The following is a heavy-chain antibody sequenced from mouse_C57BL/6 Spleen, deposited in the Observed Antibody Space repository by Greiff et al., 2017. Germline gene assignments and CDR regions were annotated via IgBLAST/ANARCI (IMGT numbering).Heavy chain of an antibody. CDR2: ISRGSSTI. CDR3: AGGYYSRSWFAY. D-gene: IGHD1-1*01. CDR1: GFTFSDYG. Sequence: EVQVVESGGGLVKPGGSLKLSCAASGFTFSDYGMHWVRQAPEQGLEWVAYISRGSSTIYYADTVKGRFTISRDNTTNTMFLQMTRLRSEDTAMYDSAGGYYSRSWFAYWGQGTLVTVSA. J-gene: IGHJ3*01. V-gene: IGHV5-17*01.